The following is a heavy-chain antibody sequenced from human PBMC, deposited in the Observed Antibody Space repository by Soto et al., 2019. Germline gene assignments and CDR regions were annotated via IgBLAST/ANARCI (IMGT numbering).Heavy chain of an antibody. D-gene: IGHD2-15*01. CDR2: ISGSGGST. CDR1: GFTFSSYA. J-gene: IGHJ6*03. CDR3: AGEGPLFYCSGGSCYSFDGSDYYYYMDV. Sequence: GGSLRLSCAASGFTFSSYAMSWVRQAPGKGLEWVSAISGSGGSTYYADSVKGRFTISRENSKNTLYLQMNSLRAEDTAVYYCAGEGPLFYCSGGSCYSFDGSDYYYYMDVWGKGTTVTVSS. V-gene: IGHV3-23*01.